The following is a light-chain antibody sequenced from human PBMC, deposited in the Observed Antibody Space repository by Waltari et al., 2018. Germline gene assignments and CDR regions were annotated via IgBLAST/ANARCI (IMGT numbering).Light chain of an antibody. CDR2: GKN. CDR3: DSRDTSGNRL. V-gene: IGLV3-19*01. J-gene: IGLJ3*02. Sequence: SSELTQDPAVSVALGQTVRITCQGDSLRDYYASWYQQKPGQAPRLVIYGKNNRPSGIPDRFSGSSSVNTASLTITGTQAEDEADYYCDSRDTSGNRLFGGGTKLTVL. CDR1: SLRDYY.